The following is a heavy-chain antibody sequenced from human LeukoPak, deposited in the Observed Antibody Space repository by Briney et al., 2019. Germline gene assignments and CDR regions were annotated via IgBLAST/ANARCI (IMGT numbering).Heavy chain of an antibody. CDR1: DFSVGDNY. CDR2: ISGSGGST. D-gene: IGHD3-10*02. Sequence: GGSLRLSCAASDFSVGDNYMTWVRQAPGKGLQWVSAISGSGGSTYYADSVKGRFTISRDNSKNTLYLLMHSLRAEDTAVYYCAELGITMIGGVWGKETRVTISS. CDR3: AELGITMIGGV. J-gene: IGHJ6*04. V-gene: IGHV3-23*01.